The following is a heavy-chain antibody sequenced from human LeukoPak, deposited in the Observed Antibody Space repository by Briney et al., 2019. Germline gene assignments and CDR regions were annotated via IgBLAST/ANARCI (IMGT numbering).Heavy chain of an antibody. CDR3: ARVIVVVTAGRPYYGMDV. V-gene: IGHV1-69*04. CDR2: IIPILGIA. J-gene: IGHJ6*02. CDR1: GGTFSSYA. D-gene: IGHD2-21*02. Sequence: ASVKVSCKASGGTFSSYAISWVRQAPGQGLEWMGRIIPILGIANYAQKFQGRVTITADKSTSTAYMELSSLRSEDTAVYYCARVIVVVTAGRPYYGMDVWGQGTTVTVSS.